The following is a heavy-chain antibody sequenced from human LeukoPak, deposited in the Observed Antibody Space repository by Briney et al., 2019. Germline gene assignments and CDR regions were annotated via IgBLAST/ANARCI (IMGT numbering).Heavy chain of an antibody. CDR2: IWYDGSNK. D-gene: IGHD3-22*01. CDR1: GFTFSSYG. CDR3: AREYYDSSCYYYENYFDY. Sequence: GRSLRLFCAASGFTFSSYGMHWVRQATGKGLVWVAVIWYDGSNKYYADSVKGRFTISRDNSKNTLYLQMNSLRAEDTAVYYCAREYYDSSCYYYENYFDYWGQGTLVTVSS. V-gene: IGHV3-33*01. J-gene: IGHJ4*02.